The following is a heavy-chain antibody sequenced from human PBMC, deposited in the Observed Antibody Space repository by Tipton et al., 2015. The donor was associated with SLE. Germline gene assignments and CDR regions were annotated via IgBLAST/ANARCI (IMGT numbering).Heavy chain of an antibody. D-gene: IGHD3-10*01. J-gene: IGHJ3*02. CDR1: GLSFRNHN. CDR3: ARDVLRGRNQVALDI. V-gene: IGHV3-7*01. CDR2: IRQDGSGG. Sequence: SLRLSCEASGLSFRNHNFNWVRQAPGKGLEWVANIRQDGSGGSYVDSVKGRFSISRDNVKNSLYLEMNSLRVEDTAVYYCARDVLRGRNQVALDIWGQGTIVTVPS.